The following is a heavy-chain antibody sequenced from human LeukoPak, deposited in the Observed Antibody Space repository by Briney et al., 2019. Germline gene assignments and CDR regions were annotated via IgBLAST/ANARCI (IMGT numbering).Heavy chain of an antibody. CDR1: GASMSDYY. V-gene: IGHV4-59*08. CDR2: IYYTGST. Sequence: SETLSLTCTVSGASMSDYYWSWIRQPPGKGLEWIGYIYYTGSTNYNPSLKSRVTMSVDTSKNQISLKLSSVTAADSAVYYCVRRVRYFGQNDYWGQGTLVTVSS. J-gene: IGHJ4*02. D-gene: IGHD3-9*01. CDR3: VRRVRYFGQNDY.